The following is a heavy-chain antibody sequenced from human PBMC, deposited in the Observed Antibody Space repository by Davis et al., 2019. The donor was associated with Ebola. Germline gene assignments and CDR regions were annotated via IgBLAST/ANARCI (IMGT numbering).Heavy chain of an antibody. D-gene: IGHD2-15*01. V-gene: IGHV3-23*01. CDR2: ISGSGGST. CDR3: ARERGLLFDY. Sequence: GESLKISCAASGFTFSSYAMSWVRQAPGKGLEWVSAISGSGGSTYYADSVKGRFTISRDNSKNTLYLQMNSLRAEDTAVYYCARERGLLFDYWGQGTLVTVSS. J-gene: IGHJ4*02. CDR1: GFTFSSYA.